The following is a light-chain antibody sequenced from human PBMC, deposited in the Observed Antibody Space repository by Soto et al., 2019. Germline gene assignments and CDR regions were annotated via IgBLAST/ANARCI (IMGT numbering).Light chain of an antibody. CDR1: QSVSSN. Sequence: EIVMTQSPATLSVSPGERATLSCRASQSVSSNLAWYQQKPGQAPRRLIYGASTRATGIPARFSGSGSGTDFTLTISRLEPEDFAVYYCQQYGSSPPITFGQGTRLEIK. J-gene: IGKJ5*01. V-gene: IGKV3-15*01. CDR3: QQYGSSPPIT. CDR2: GAS.